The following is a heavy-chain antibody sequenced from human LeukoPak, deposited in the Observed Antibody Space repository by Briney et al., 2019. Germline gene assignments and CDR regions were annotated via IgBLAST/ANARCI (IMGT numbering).Heavy chain of an antibody. CDR2: ISAYNGNT. V-gene: IGHV1-18*01. CDR1: GYTFTSYG. Sequence: ASVKVSCKASGYTFTSYGISWVRQAPGQGLEWMGWISAYNGNTNYAQKPQGRVTMTTDTSTSTAYMELRSLRSDDTAVYYCARVPGDYGWFGNYYYMDVWGIGTTVTVSS. J-gene: IGHJ6*03. D-gene: IGHD4-17*01. CDR3: ARVPGDYGWFGNYYYMDV.